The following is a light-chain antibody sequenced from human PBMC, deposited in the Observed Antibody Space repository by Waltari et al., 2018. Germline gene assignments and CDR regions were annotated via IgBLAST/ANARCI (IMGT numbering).Light chain of an antibody. Sequence: QSALTQPASVSGSPGQSLTISCTGTSSDVGGYNYVSWYQQHPGKAPTPMIYGVSNRPSGVSDRFSGSKSGNTASLSISGLQADDEADYYCSSYTSSDSLIFGGGTKLSVL. CDR3: SSYTSSDSLI. V-gene: IGLV2-14*03. CDR2: GVS. CDR1: SSDVGGYNY. J-gene: IGLJ2*01.